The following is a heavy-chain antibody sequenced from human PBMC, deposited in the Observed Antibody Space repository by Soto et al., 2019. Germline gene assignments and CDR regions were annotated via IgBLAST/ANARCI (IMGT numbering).Heavy chain of an antibody. CDR3: ARGCSGCQPPSYSSRMDV. CDR2: INHSGST. V-gene: IGHV4-34*01. J-gene: IGHJ6*02. Sequence: PSETLSLTCAVYGGSFSGYYWSWIRQPPGKGLEWIGEINHSGSTNYNPSLKSRVTISVDTSKNQFSLKLSSVTAADTAVYYCARGCSGCQPPSYSSRMDVWGRGTTVTVSS. D-gene: IGHD3-10*02. CDR1: GGSFSGYY.